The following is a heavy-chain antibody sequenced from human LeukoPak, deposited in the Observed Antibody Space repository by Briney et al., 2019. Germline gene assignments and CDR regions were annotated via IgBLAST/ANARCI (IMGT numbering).Heavy chain of an antibody. D-gene: IGHD6-19*01. Sequence: PGGSLRLSCAASGFTYSSYEMNWVRQAPGKGLEWVSYISSSGSTIYYADSVKGRFTISRDNAKNSLYLQMNSLRAEDTAVYYCARDELFRGAVADQLGGYWGQGTLVTVSS. J-gene: IGHJ4*02. CDR2: ISSSGSTI. V-gene: IGHV3-48*03. CDR3: ARDELFRGAVADQLGGY. CDR1: GFTYSSYE.